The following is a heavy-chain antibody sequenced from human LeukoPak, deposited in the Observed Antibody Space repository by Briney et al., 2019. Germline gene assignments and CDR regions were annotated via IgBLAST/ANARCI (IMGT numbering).Heavy chain of an antibody. CDR1: GFTFSNAW. J-gene: IGHJ4*02. D-gene: IGHD4-17*01. V-gene: IGHV3-15*01. CDR2: IKRKTDGGTT. CDR3: TTEGVWTTVTTFDY. Sequence: PGGSLRLSCAASGFTFSNAWMSWVRQAPGKGLEWVGRIKRKTDGGTTDYAAPVKGRFTISRDDSKNTLYLQMNSLKTEDTAVYYCTTEGVWTTVTTFDYWGQGTLVTVSS.